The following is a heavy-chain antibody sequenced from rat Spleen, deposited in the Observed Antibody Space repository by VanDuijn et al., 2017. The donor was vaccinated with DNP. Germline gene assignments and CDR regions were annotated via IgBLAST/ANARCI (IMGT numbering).Heavy chain of an antibody. V-gene: IGHV5-29*01. D-gene: IGHD1-12*02. Sequence: EVQLVESGGGLVQPGRSLKLSCAASGFTFSNYGMAWVRQAPTKGLEWVATVKYDGSSTYYRDSGKGRLTISRDNAKSTLYLQMNSLRSEDTATYYCTRDGLPSYFDYWGQGVMVTVSS. CDR1: GFTFSNYG. J-gene: IGHJ2*01. CDR3: TRDGLPSYFDY. CDR2: VKYDGSST.